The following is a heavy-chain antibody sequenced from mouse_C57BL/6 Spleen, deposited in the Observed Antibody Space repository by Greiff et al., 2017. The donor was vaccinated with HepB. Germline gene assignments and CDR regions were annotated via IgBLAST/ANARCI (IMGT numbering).Heavy chain of an antibody. V-gene: IGHV1-61*01. CDR2: IYPSDSET. CDR1: GYTFTSYW. D-gene: IGHD1-1*01. J-gene: IGHJ2*01. Sequence: QVQLQQSGAELVRPGSSVKLSCKASGYTFTSYWMDWVKQRPGQGLEWIGNIYPSDSETHYNQKFKDKATLTVDKSSSTAYMQLSSLTSEDSAVYYCARATTDYFDYWGQGTTLTVSS. CDR3: ARATTDYFDY.